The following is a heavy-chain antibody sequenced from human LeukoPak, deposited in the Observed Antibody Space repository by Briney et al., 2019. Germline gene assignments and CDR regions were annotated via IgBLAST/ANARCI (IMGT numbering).Heavy chain of an antibody. CDR2: VNPNSGVT. D-gene: IGHD1-1*01. V-gene: IGHV1-2*06. J-gene: IGHJ4*02. CDR3: ARESHETREDY. Sequence: ASVKVSCKASGYTFTAYFMHWVRQAPGQGLEWMGRVNPNSGVTNSIQKFQGRVTMTRDTSISTAYMELSGLRSDDTAVYYCARESHETREDYWGQGTLVTVSS. CDR1: GYTFTAYF.